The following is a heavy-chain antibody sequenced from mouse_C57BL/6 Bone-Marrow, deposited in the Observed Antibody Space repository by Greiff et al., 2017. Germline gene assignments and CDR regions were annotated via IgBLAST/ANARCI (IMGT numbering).Heavy chain of an antibody. V-gene: IGHV1-53*01. CDR2: LSPSNGGP. J-gene: IGHJ3*01. Sequence: QVQLQQPGTELVKPGASVKLSCKASGYTFTSYWMHWVKQRPGQGLEWIGNLSPSNGGPNYNEKFKGKTTLTVDNSPSTADMQLSSVTSEDSAVYNCARAGFAYWGQGTMVTVSA. CDR3: ARAGFAY. CDR1: GYTFTSYW.